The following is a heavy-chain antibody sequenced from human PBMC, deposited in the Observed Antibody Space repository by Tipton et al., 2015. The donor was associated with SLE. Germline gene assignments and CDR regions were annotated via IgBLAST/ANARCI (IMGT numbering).Heavy chain of an antibody. Sequence: SLRLSCAASGFIFRNYFMTWVRQAPGKGLEWVSTISGSGSSQYYADSVKGRFTISRDNSRDTLYLRMNSLRAEDSAFYYCAKDSSNWSLDYWGLGTLVTVSS. CDR1: GFIFRNYF. D-gene: IGHD6-13*01. CDR3: AKDSSNWSLDY. J-gene: IGHJ4*02. V-gene: IGHV3-23*01. CDR2: ISGSGSSQ.